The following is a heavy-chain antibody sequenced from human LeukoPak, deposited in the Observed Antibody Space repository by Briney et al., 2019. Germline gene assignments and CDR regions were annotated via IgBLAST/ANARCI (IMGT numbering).Heavy chain of an antibody. CDR3: ARVEDLYYDILTGYQGPNWFDP. CDR1: GYTFTSYG. D-gene: IGHD3-9*01. V-gene: IGHV1-18*01. J-gene: IGHJ5*02. CDR2: ISAYNGNT. Sequence: ASVKVSCKASGYTFTSYGISWVRQAPGKGLEWMGWISAYNGNTNYAQKLQGRVTMTTDTSTSTAYMELRSLRSDDTAVYYCARVEDLYYDILTGYQGPNWFDPWGQGTLVTVSS.